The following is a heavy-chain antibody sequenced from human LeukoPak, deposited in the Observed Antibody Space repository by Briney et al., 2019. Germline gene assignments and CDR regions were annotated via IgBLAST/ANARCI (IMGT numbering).Heavy chain of an antibody. J-gene: IGHJ6*02. V-gene: IGHV4-31*03. CDR2: IYYSGST. CDR3: ARDSSIANYYYYYGMDV. CDR1: GASISSGGYY. Sequence: SETLSLTCTVSGASISSGGYYWSWIRQHPGKGLEWIGYIYYSGSTYYNPSLKSRVTISVDTSKNQFSLKLSSVTAADTAVYYCARDSSIANYYYYYGMDVWGQGTTVTVSS.